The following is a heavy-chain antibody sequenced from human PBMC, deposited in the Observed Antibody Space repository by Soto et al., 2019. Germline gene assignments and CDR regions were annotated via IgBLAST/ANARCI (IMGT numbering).Heavy chain of an antibody. CDR2: IYSGGST. J-gene: IGHJ6*02. Sequence: SETLSLTCTVSGGFVNSDTHSWSWIRQTPGKRLEWIGFIYSGGSTKNPSLRSRVPMSVDTSKNQFSLKLRSVIVADTAVYHCARFVRSCSATTCSTRADVWGQGITVTVSS. D-gene: IGHD2-2*01. CDR1: GGFVNSDTHS. CDR3: ARFVRSCSATTCSTRADV. V-gene: IGHV4-61*01.